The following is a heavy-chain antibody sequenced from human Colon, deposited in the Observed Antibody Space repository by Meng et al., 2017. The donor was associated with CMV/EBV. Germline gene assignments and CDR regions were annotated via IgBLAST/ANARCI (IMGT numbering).Heavy chain of an antibody. J-gene: IGHJ6*02. CDR1: GSIFRNYA. Sequence: GASLKISCASSGSIFRNYAMSWVRQAPGKGLEWVSTISGSGGTRDYADSVKGRFTMSRDNSENTVYLQMNSLRDEDTAVYFCAKDLLREIVPGALVLDVWGQGTTVTVSS. CDR2: ISGSGGTR. D-gene: IGHD5-12*01. V-gene: IGHV3-23*01. CDR3: AKDLLREIVPGALVLDV.